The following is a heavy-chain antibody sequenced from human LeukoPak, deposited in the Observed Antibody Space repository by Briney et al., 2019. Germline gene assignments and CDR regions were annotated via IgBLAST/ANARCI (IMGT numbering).Heavy chain of an antibody. V-gene: IGHV3-23*01. CDR2: ISGSGGST. Sequence: PGGSLRLSCAASGFTLRIYGMSWVRQAPGKGLEWVSTISGSGGSTYYADSVRGRFTISRDKSKNTLYLQMNSLTAEDTAVYYCTEDVENSYGFDNWGQGTLVTVSS. CDR3: TEDVENSYGFDN. J-gene: IGHJ4*02. D-gene: IGHD3-16*01. CDR1: GFTLRIYG.